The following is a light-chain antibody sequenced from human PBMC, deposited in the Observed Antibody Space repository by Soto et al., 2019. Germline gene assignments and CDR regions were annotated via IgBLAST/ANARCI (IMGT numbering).Light chain of an antibody. CDR3: QQYVSSPLT. CDR1: QSVSSNY. CDR2: DAS. Sequence: EIVLTQSPGTLSLSPVERSTLSCRASQSVSSNYLAWYQQKPGQAPRLLISDASTRATGIADRFSGSGSGTDFTLTISRLEPEDFAVYYCQQYVSSPLTFGGGTKVEIK. V-gene: IGKV3-20*01. J-gene: IGKJ4*01.